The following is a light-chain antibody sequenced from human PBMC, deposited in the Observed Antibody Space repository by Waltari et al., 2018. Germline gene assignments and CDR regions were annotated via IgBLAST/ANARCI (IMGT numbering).Light chain of an antibody. CDR2: EVT. V-gene: IGLV2-14*01. CDR3: TSFTSSNTWV. Sequence: SDVGGYNYVSWYQQHPGKAPKVMIYEVTNRPSGVSHRFSGSKSDNTASLTISGLQAEDEADYYCTSFTSSNTWVFGGGTKLTVL. J-gene: IGLJ3*02. CDR1: SDVGGYNY.